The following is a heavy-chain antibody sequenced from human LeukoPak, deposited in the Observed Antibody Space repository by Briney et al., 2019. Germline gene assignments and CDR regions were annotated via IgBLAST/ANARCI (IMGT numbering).Heavy chain of an antibody. J-gene: IGHJ5*02. V-gene: IGHV1-18*01. CDR1: GYTFTSYD. CDR2: ISAYNGNT. Sequence: ASVKVSCKASGYTFTSYDINWVRQAPGQGLEWMGWISAYNGNTNYAQKLQGRVTMTTDTSTSTAYMELRSLRSDDTAVYYCARGGGYCSGGSCNWFDPWGQGTLVTVSS. D-gene: IGHD2-15*01. CDR3: ARGGGYCSGGSCNWFDP.